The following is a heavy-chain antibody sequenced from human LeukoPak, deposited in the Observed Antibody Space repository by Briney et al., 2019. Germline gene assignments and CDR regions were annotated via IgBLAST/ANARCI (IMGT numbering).Heavy chain of an antibody. Sequence: PGRSLRLSCAASIFTVSSNYMSCVRQAPGRGLEWVSVNSSGGSTYYADSVKGRVTISRDNSKNTLYLQMNSLRAEDTAVYYCARDQYVPQRVLGYCSSTSCYFGYYGMDVWGQGTTVTVSS. CDR2: NSSGGST. CDR3: ARDQYVPQRVLGYCSSTSCYFGYYGMDV. J-gene: IGHJ6*02. V-gene: IGHV3-53*01. CDR1: IFTVSSNY. D-gene: IGHD2-2*01.